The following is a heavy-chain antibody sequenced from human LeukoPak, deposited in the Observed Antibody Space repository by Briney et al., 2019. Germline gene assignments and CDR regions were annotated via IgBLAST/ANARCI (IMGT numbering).Heavy chain of an antibody. CDR1: GGSISSGGYY. CDR2: IYYSGST. V-gene: IGHV4-31*03. J-gene: IGHJ3*02. CDR3: SLSRYYDILTSDPGAFDI. Sequence: PSETLSLTCTVSGGSISSGGYYWSWIRQHPGKGLEWIGYIYYSGSTYYNPSLKSRVTISVDTSKNQFSLKLSSVTAADTAVYYCSLSRYYDILTSDPGAFDIWGQGTMVTVSS. D-gene: IGHD3-9*01.